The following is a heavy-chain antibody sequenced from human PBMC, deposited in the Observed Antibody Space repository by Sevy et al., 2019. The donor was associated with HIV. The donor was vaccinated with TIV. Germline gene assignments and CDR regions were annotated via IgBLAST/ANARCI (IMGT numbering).Heavy chain of an antibody. CDR3: ARLVSCGGDCYYLDS. D-gene: IGHD2-21*02. CDR2: ISHDERYK. V-gene: IGHV3-30*03. Sequence: GGSLRLSCAASGFPFSNSWMTWVRQAPGKGLDWVAVISHDERYKNYAESVKVRFTISRDNFKNTLFLQMDSLRPEDTAVYFCARLVSCGGDCYYLDSWGQGALVTVSS. J-gene: IGHJ4*02. CDR1: GFPFSNSW.